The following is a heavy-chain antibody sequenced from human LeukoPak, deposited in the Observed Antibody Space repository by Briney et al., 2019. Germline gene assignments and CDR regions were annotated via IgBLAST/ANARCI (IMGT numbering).Heavy chain of an antibody. V-gene: IGHV1-18*01. CDR3: ARDGSGVWFDY. CDR1: NYTFTSYG. D-gene: IGHD3-10*01. J-gene: IGHJ4*02. CDR2: INAYNGDT. Sequence: ASVKVSCKASNYTFTSYGISWVRQAPGQGLEWMAWINAYNGDTNYAQKFQGRVTLTTETSTSTAYMELRSLRSDDTAVYFCARDGSGVWFDYWGQGTLVTVSS.